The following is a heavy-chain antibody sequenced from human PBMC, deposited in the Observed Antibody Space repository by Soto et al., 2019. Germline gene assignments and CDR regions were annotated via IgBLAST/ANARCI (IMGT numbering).Heavy chain of an antibody. D-gene: IGHD4-4*01. J-gene: IGHJ6*02. CDR2: IIPIFGTA. CDR3: ARDQIYSNSTLQYYYYYGMDV. Sequence: GASVKVSCKASGGTFSSYAISWVRQAPGQGLEWMGGIIPIFGTANYAQKFQGRVTITADKSTSTAYMKLSSLRSEDTAVYYCARDQIYSNSTLQYYYYYGMDVWGQGTTVTVSS. CDR1: GGTFSSYA. V-gene: IGHV1-69*06.